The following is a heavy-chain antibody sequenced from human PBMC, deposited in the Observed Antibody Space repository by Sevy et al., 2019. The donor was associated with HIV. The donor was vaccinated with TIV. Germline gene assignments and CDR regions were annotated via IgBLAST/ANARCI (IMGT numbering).Heavy chain of an antibody. J-gene: IGHJ4*02. V-gene: IGHV4-4*07. CDR2: IYTSGST. D-gene: IGHD5-12*01. CDR3: ARDLGATERDYYFDY. CDR1: GGSISSYY. Sequence: SETLSLTCTVSGGSISSYYWSWIRQPAGKGLEWIGRIYTSGSTNYNPSLKSRVTMSVDTSKNQFSLKLSSVTAADPAVYYCARDLGATERDYYFDYWGQGTLVTVSS.